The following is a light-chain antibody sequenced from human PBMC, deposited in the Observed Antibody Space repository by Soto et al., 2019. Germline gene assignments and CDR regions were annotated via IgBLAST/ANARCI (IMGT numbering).Light chain of an antibody. V-gene: IGKV4-1*01. CDR2: WAS. Sequence: IVMTHSADSLAVSLGETATINCKSSQSVFSSSSNKNFLGWYQQKRGQPPKXLIYWASTRQSGVLDRFSGSWSGTDCTLTISSLQAEDVAVYYCQQYYSAPITLVQGTRLEIK. CDR1: QSVFSSSSNKNF. CDR3: QQYYSAPIT. J-gene: IGKJ5*01.